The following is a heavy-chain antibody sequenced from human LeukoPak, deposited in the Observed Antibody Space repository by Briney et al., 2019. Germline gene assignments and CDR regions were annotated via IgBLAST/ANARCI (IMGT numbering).Heavy chain of an antibody. Sequence: SVKVSCKASGGTFSSYAISWVRQAPGHGLGWMGEIIPRSGTVNYAQQFQGRDTITADESRTIAYMELSSLGSDDTAVYYCARVTSSSSFWFDPWGQGTLVTVSS. CDR2: IIPRSGTV. CDR1: GGTFSSYA. V-gene: IGHV1-69*01. J-gene: IGHJ5*02. D-gene: IGHD6-6*01. CDR3: ARVTSSSSFWFDP.